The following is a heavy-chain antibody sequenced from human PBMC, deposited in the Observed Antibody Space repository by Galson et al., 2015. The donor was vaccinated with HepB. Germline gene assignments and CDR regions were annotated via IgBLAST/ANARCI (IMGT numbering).Heavy chain of an antibody. V-gene: IGHV3-43*01. J-gene: IGHJ6*02. Sequence: SLRLSCAASGFTFDDYTMHWVRQAPGKGLEWVSLLSWDGGSTYYADSVKGRFTISRDNSKNSLYLQMNSLRTEDTALYYCAKDVGSGTTGVSGMDVWGQGTTVTVSS. CDR1: GFTFDDYT. D-gene: IGHD1-7*01. CDR2: LSWDGGST. CDR3: AKDVGSGTTGVSGMDV.